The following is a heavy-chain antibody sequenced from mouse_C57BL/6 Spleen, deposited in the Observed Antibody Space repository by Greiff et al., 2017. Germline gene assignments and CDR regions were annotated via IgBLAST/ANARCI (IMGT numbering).Heavy chain of an antibody. V-gene: IGHV14-1*01. CDR3: TTFYGNLAWFAY. D-gene: IGHD2-1*01. CDR1: GFNIKDYY. J-gene: IGHJ3*01. CDR2: IDPEDGDT. Sequence: VHVKQSGAELVRPGASVKLSCTASGFNIKDYYMHWVKQRPEQGLEWIGRIDPEDGDTEYAPKFQGKATMTADTSSNTAYLQLSSLTSEDTAVDYCTTFYGNLAWFAYWGQGTLVTVSA.